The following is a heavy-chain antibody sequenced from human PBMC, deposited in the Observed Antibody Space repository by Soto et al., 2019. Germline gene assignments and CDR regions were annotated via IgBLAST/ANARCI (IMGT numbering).Heavy chain of an antibody. V-gene: IGHV3-23*01. D-gene: IGHD6-13*01. CDR2: ISGSGGST. CDR3: AKIPHSSSWYLDAFAI. CDR1: GFTFSSYA. J-gene: IGHJ3*02. Sequence: EVQLLESGGGLVQPGGSLRLSCAASGFTFSSYAMSWVHQAPGKGLEWVSAISGSGGSTYYADSVKGRFTISRDNSKNTLYLQMNSLRAEDTAVYYCAKIPHSSSWYLDAFAIWGQGTMVTVSS.